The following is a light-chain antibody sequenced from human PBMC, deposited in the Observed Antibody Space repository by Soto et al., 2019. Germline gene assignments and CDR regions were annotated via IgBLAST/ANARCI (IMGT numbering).Light chain of an antibody. CDR3: CSYAGTNVV. CDR2: EGS. CDR1: SSDVGSYNL. V-gene: IGLV2-23*01. Sequence: QSVLTQPASVSGSPGQSITISCTGNSSDVGSYNLVSWYQQHPGKAPKLMIYEGSKRPSGVSNRFSGSKSGNTASLTISGLQAEDEADYYCCSYAGTNVVFGGGTQLTVL. J-gene: IGLJ2*01.